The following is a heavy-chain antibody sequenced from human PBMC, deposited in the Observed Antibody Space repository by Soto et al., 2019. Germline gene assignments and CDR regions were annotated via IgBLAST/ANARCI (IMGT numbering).Heavy chain of an antibody. CDR3: ARDTRYGVLDY. Sequence: KPSETLSLTGTVSGGSISSYYWNWIRQPPGKGLEWIGYIYYSGDTNYNPSLKSRVTISVDTSKNQFSLSLSSLTAADTAVYYCARDTRYGVLDYWGQGTLVTVSS. D-gene: IGHD4-17*01. J-gene: IGHJ4*02. V-gene: IGHV4-59*01. CDR1: GGSISSYY. CDR2: IYYSGDT.